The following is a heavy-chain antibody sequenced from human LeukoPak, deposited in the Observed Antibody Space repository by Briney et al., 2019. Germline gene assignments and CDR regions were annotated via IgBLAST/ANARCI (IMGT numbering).Heavy chain of an antibody. CDR1: GFTFRSFA. D-gene: IGHD3-3*01. V-gene: IGHV3-23*01. CDR2: ISGSGART. CDR3: AKGDSYYDFCMDV. Sequence: GGSLRPSCAASGFTFRSFAMSWVRLAPGKGLEWVSSISGSGARTYYADSVKGRFTISRDNSKNTLYLQMNSLRAEDTAVYYCAKGDSYYDFCMDVWGQGTTVTVSS. J-gene: IGHJ6*02.